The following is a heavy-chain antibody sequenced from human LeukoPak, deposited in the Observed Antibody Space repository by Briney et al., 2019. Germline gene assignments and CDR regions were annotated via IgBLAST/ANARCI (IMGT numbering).Heavy chain of an antibody. CDR3: AKGTNIAAGIFDC. CDR2: IKQDGGEK. V-gene: IGHV3-7*04. CDR1: GFSFSNYW. J-gene: IGHJ4*02. D-gene: IGHD6-13*01. Sequence: GGSLRLSCAASGFSFSNYWLSWVRQAPGKGLEWVANIKQDGGEKTYVDSVKGRFTISRDNAKISLYLQMNSLRADDTAVYYCAKGTNIAAGIFDCWGQGTLVTVSS.